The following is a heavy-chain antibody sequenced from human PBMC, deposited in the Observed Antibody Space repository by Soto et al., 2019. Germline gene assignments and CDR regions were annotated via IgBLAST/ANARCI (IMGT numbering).Heavy chain of an antibody. CDR3: ARSGLPDPVVVVGHTPFDP. Sequence: ASVKVSCKASGYTFTNYDINWVRQAPGQGLEWMGWISAYNGDTNYAQKLQGRVTMTTDTSTSTAYMELRSLRSDDTAVYYCARSGLPDPVVVVGHTPFDPWGQGTLVTLSS. V-gene: IGHV1-18*01. CDR1: GYTFTNYD. CDR2: ISAYNGDT. J-gene: IGHJ5*02. D-gene: IGHD2-15*01.